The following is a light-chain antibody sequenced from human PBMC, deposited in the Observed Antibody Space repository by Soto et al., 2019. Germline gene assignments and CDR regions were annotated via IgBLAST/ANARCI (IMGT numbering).Light chain of an antibody. CDR3: QQYNSYSFWT. V-gene: IGKV1-5*03. CDR1: QSISSW. CDR2: KAS. Sequence: DIPMTQSPSTLSASVGDRVTITCRASQSISSWLAWYQQKPGKAPKLLIYKASSLESGVPSRFSGSGSGTEFTLTISSLQPDDFATYYCQQYNSYSFWTFGQGTKVEIK. J-gene: IGKJ1*01.